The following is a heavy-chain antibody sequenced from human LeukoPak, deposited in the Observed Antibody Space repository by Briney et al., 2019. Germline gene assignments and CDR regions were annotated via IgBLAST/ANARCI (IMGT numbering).Heavy chain of an antibody. J-gene: IGHJ1*01. Sequence: ASVKVSCKASGGTFSSYAISWVRQAPGQGLEWMGWINPNSGGTNYAQKFQGRVTMTRVTSINTAYMELSSLRSDDTAVYYCARLTDSSGWFAKYFQHWGQGTLVTVSS. D-gene: IGHD6-19*01. CDR3: ARLTDSSGWFAKYFQH. V-gene: IGHV1-2*02. CDR1: GGTFSSYA. CDR2: INPNSGGT.